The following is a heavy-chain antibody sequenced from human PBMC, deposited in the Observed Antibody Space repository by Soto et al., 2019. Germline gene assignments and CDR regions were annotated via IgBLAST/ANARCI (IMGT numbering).Heavy chain of an antibody. Sequence: GGSLRLSCAASGFTFSSYAMSWVRQAPGKGLEWVSAISGSGGSTYYADSVKGRFTISRDNSKNTLYLQMNSLRAEDTAVYYCAKKTYSYYDSSDKIGTYSYNWFDPWGQGTLVTVSS. J-gene: IGHJ5*02. CDR2: ISGSGGST. CDR1: GFTFSSYA. V-gene: IGHV3-23*01. CDR3: AKKTYSYYDSSDKIGTYSYNWFDP. D-gene: IGHD3-22*01.